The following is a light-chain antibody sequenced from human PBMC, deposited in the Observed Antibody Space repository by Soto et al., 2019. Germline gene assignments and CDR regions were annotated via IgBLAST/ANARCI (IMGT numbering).Light chain of an antibody. Sequence: QSVLTQPASVSGSPGQSITISCTGTSSDVGGYNRVSWFQQHPGKAPKLIIYDVGSRPSGVSNRFSGSRSGNTASSLTISGLQAEDEADYYCGSYTSGRTYVFRTGTKVTVL. J-gene: IGLJ1*01. CDR2: DVG. V-gene: IGLV2-14*01. CDR1: SSDVGGYNR. CDR3: GSYTSGRTYV.